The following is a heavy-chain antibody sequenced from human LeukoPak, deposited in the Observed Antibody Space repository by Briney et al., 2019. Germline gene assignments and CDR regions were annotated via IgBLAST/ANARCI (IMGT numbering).Heavy chain of an antibody. CDR3: ARAPTAVTVDY. Sequence: SQTLSLTCTDSGGSISSGGYYWSWIRQHPGKGLEWIGYIYYSGSTYYSPSLKSRVTISVDTSKNQFSLKLSSVTAADTAVYYCARAPTAVTVDYWGQGTLVTVSS. V-gene: IGHV4-31*03. CDR2: IYYSGST. D-gene: IGHD4-17*01. J-gene: IGHJ4*02. CDR1: GGSISSGGYY.